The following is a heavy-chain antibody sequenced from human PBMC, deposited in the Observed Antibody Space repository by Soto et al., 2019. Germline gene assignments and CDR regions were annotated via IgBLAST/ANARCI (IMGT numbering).Heavy chain of an antibody. CDR3: TTWLTAHFDY. V-gene: IGHV3-23*01. D-gene: IGHD2-21*02. CDR2: SSERRTGNT. CDR1: GFTFSSYT. Sequence: AGGSLRLSCAASGFTFSSYTLNWVRRAPGKGLEWVATSSERRTGNTHYSDSVRGRFTLSRDYSRNILFLQMDSLRADDTALYYCTTWLTAHFDYWGRGTQVTVSS. J-gene: IGHJ4*02.